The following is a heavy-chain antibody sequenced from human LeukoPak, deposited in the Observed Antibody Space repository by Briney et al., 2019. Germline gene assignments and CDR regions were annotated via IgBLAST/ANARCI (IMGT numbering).Heavy chain of an antibody. V-gene: IGHV2-5*02. CDR3: AHSGLITTVWLYMFDY. CDR2: IYWDDDK. J-gene: IGHJ4*02. CDR1: GFSLSTSGVG. Sequence: ESGPTLVKPTQTLTLTCTFSGFSLSTSGVGVGWIRQPPGKDLEWLALIYWDDDKRYSPSLKSRLTITKGTSKNQVVLTMTNMDPVDTATYYCAHSGLITTVWLYMFDYWGQGTLVTVSS. D-gene: IGHD4-17*01.